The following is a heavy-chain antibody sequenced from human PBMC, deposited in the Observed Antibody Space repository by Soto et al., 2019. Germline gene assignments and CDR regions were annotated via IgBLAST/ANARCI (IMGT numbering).Heavy chain of an antibody. CDR3: AREYYGLLTGYYTDF. V-gene: IGHV3-74*01. Sequence: EVQLVESGGDLVQRGGSLRLSCAASGFPFSSYWMHWVRHTPGKGLDWVARISGDGVTTYYADSVTGRFTVSRDNAKNALSVQISCLRAEDTAVYYCAREYYGLLTGYYTDFWGQGTLVSVSS. CDR1: GFPFSSYW. D-gene: IGHD3-9*01. J-gene: IGHJ4*02. CDR2: ISGDGVTT.